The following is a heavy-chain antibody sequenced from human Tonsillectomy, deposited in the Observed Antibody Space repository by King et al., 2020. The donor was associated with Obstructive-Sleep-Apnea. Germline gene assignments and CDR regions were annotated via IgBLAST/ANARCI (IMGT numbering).Heavy chain of an antibody. CDR1: GYTFTSYG. CDR2: ISAYNGNT. J-gene: IGHJ4*02. V-gene: IGHV1-18*01. CDR3: TRLWFGHGYFDY. D-gene: IGHD3-10*01. Sequence: QLVQSGAEVKKPGASVKVSCKASGYTFTSYGISWVRQAPGQGLDGMGWISAYNGNTNYAQNLQGRVTMTTDTSTSTAYMELRSLRSDDTAVYYCTRLWFGHGYFDYWGQGTLVTVSS.